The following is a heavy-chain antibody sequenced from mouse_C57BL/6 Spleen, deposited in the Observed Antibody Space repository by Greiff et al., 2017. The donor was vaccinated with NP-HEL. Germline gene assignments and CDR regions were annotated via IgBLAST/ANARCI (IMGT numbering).Heavy chain of an antibody. J-gene: IGHJ4*01. CDR2: IRSKSNNYAT. CDR3: VRHHYYGSGYYAMDY. CDR1: GFSFNTYA. Sequence: EVKLVESGGGLVQPKGSLKLSCAASGFSFNTYAMNWVRQAPGKGLEWVARIRSKSNNYATYYADSVKDRFTISRDDSESMLYLQMNNLKTEDTAMYYCVRHHYYGSGYYAMDYWGQGTSVTVSS. V-gene: IGHV10-1*01. D-gene: IGHD1-1*01.